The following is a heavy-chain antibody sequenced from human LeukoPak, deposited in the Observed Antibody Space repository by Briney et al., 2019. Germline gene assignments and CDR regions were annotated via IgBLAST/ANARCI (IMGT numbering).Heavy chain of an antibody. CDR1: GGSFSGYY. J-gene: IGHJ4*02. CDR2: INHSGST. CDR3: ARGRKIEAFDY. D-gene: IGHD3-22*01. V-gene: IGHV4-34*01. Sequence: ETLSLTCAVYGGSFSGYYWSWIRQPPGKGLEWIGEINHSGSTNYNPSLKSRVTISVDTSKNQFSLKLSSVTAADTAVYYCARGRKIEAFDYGGQGTLVTVSS.